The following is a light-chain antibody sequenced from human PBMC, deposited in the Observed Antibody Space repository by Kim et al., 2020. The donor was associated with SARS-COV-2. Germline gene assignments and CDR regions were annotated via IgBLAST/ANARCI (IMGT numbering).Light chain of an antibody. CDR3: SSSASISTYV. J-gene: IGLJ1*01. V-gene: IGLV2-14*01. CDR1: SSDIGGYNY. Sequence: QSALTQPASVSGSPGQSITISCTGTSSDIGGYNYVSWYQQYPGKAPKLLIYDVTKRPSGVSNRFSGSKSGITASLTISGLQAEDEADYYCSSSASISTYVFGIGTKVTVL. CDR2: DVT.